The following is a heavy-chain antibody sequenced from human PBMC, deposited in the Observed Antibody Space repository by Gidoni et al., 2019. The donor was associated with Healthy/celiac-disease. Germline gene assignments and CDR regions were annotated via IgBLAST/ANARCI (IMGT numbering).Heavy chain of an antibody. CDR3: AREVGGYSYGLFLNSWGY. CDR2: LSYDGSNK. Sequence: QVQLVESGGGVVQPGRSLRLSGAASGLTFSSEAMPWVRQAPGKGLEGFAVLSYDGSNKYYADSVKGRFTISRDNSKNTLYLQMNSLRAEDTAVYYCAREVGGYSYGLFLNSWGYWGQGTLVTVSS. D-gene: IGHD5-18*01. V-gene: IGHV3-30*04. CDR1: GLTFSSEA. J-gene: IGHJ4*02.